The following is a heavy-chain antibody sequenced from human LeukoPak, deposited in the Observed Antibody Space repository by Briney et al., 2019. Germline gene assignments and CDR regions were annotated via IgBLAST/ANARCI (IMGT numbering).Heavy chain of an antibody. CDR2: INPNSGGT. D-gene: IGHD1-26*01. Sequence: ASVKVSCKASGYTFTGHYMHWVRQAPGQGLEWMGWINPNSGGTNYAQKFQGRVTMTRETSISTAYMELSRLRSDDTAVYYCAIHEEWELLTDDAFDIWGQGTMVTVSS. J-gene: IGHJ3*02. CDR3: AIHEEWELLTDDAFDI. CDR1: GYTFTGHY. V-gene: IGHV1-2*02.